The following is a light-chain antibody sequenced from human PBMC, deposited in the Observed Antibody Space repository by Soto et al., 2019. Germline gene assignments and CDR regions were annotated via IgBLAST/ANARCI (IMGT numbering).Light chain of an antibody. V-gene: IGLV2-11*01. CDR2: DVS. J-gene: IGLJ3*02. CDR1: SSDVGGYNY. CDR3: VLYMGSGNWV. Sequence: QSALTQPRSVSGSPGQSVTISCTGTSSDVGGYNYVSWYQQHPGKAPKLMIYDVSKRPSGVPDRFSGSKSGNTASLTISGLQVEDEADYYCVLYMGSGNWVFGGGTKVTVL.